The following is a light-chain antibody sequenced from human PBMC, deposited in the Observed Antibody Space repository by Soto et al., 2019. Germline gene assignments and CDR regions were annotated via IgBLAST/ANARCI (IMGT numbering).Light chain of an antibody. Sequence: QSALTQPASVSGSPGQSITISCTGTSSDVGAYNYDSWYQQYPGEAPKVIIYDVSHRPAGVSNRFSGSKSGNTASLTISGLQTQDDADYYCSSYTSATTYVFGTGTKLTFL. CDR3: SSYTSATTYV. V-gene: IGLV2-14*01. CDR2: DVS. J-gene: IGLJ1*01. CDR1: SSDVGAYNY.